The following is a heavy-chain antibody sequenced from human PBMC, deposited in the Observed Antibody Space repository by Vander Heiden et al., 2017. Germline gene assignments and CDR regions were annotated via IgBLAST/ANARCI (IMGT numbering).Heavy chain of an antibody. Sequence: QVQLVESGGGVVQPGRSLRLSCAASGTSSSTRGMHWVRQAPGKGLEWVAVISYDGNNKYYADSVKGRFTISRDNSDSTLYLQMNSLGVEDTAVYYCAKVFNGYVQSSHYFDQWGQGTLVTVSS. CDR1: GTSSSTRG. CDR2: ISYDGNNK. CDR3: AKVFNGYVQSSHYFDQ. D-gene: IGHD2-8*01. J-gene: IGHJ4*02. V-gene: IGHV3-30*18.